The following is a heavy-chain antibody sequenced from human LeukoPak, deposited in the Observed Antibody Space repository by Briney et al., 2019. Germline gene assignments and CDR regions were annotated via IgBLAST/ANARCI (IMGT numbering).Heavy chain of an antibody. CDR1: GGSFSDYY. V-gene: IGHV4-34*01. D-gene: IGHD3-10*01. Sequence: SQTLSLTCAVYGGSFSDYYWTWIRQPPGKGREWSGEINDSGSTNYNPSLKSRVTISIDTSKIQFSLRLSSVTAADTAVYYCARRTQTTYDNGSGIASWGQGTLVTVSS. CDR2: INDSGST. CDR3: ARRTQTTYDNGSGIAS. J-gene: IGHJ5*02.